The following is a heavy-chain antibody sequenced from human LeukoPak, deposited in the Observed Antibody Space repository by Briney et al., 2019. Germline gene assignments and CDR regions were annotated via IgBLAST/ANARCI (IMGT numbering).Heavy chain of an antibody. CDR1: GFTFSGYA. V-gene: IGHV3-64D*09. J-gene: IGHJ4*02. D-gene: IGHD2-21*01. CDR3: EKDQGNTIAGYGRAFDY. Sequence: SGGSLRLSCSASGFTFSGYAMHWVRQAPGKGLEYVSAISSNGGNTHYTDSVKGRFTISRDNFNNMLYLQMSSLRAEDTAVYYCEKDQGNTIAGYGRAFDYWGRGALVTVSS. CDR2: ISSNGGNT.